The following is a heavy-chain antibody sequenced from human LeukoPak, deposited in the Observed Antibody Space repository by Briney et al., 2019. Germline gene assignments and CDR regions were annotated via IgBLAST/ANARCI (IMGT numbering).Heavy chain of an antibody. D-gene: IGHD5-24*01. CDR1: GFTFSNAW. Sequence: GGSLRLSCAASGFTFSNAWMSWVRQAPGKGLEWVGRIKSKTDGGTTDYAAPVKGRFTISRDDSKNTLYLQMNSLKTEDTAVYYCAREADGYKGFDYWGQGTLVTVSS. CDR3: AREADGYKGFDY. J-gene: IGHJ4*02. CDR2: IKSKTDGGTT. V-gene: IGHV3-15*01.